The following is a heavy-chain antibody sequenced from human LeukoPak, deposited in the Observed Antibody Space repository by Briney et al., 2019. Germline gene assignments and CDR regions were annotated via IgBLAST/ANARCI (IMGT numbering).Heavy chain of an antibody. J-gene: IGHJ4*02. CDR1: GLTFSSSW. Sequence: PGGSLRLFCAASGLTFSSSWMTWVRQTPGKGLEWVANIKEDGSEKYYVDSVKGRFTISRDNAKNSLYLQMNGLRAEDTALYYCATDVGADWGQGTLVTVSS. CDR2: IKEDGSEK. CDR3: ATDVGAD. V-gene: IGHV3-7*01.